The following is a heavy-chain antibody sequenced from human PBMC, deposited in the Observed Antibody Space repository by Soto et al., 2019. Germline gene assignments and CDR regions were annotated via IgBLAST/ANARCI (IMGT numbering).Heavy chain of an antibody. CDR1: VFTFTSSA. CDR3: AALSYGDKYYYYYMDV. J-gene: IGHJ6*03. CDR2: IVVGSGNT. V-gene: IGHV1-58*02. Sequence: ASVKVSCKASVFTFTSSAMQWVRQAHGQRLGWIGWIVVGSGNTNYAQKFQERVTITRDMSTSTAYMELSSLRSEDTAVYYCAALSYGDKYYYYYMDVWGKGTTVTVSS. D-gene: IGHD4-17*01.